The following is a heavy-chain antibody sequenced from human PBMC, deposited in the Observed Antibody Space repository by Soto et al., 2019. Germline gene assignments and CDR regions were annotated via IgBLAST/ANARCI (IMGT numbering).Heavy chain of an antibody. Sequence: GGSLRLSCAASGFTFSSYAMSWVRQAPGKGLEWVSAISGSGGSTYYADSVKGRFTISRDNSKNTLYLQMNSLRAEDTAVYYCAKGEYYDFWSGYSDGMDVWGQGTTVTVSS. CDR1: GFTFSSYA. D-gene: IGHD3-3*01. CDR3: AKGEYYDFWSGYSDGMDV. V-gene: IGHV3-23*01. J-gene: IGHJ6*02. CDR2: ISGSGGST.